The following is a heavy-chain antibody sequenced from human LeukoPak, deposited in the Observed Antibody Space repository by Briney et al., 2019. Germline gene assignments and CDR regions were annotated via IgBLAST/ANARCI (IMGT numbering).Heavy chain of an antibody. D-gene: IGHD2-2*01. Sequence: GGSLRLSCAASGFTFSSYSMNWVRQAPGKGLEWVANIKQDGSEKYYVDSVKGRFTISRDNSKNTLYLQMNSLRPEDTSVYFCARSPTSWYFDYWGQGTLVTVSS. CDR2: IKQDGSEK. CDR3: ARSPTSWYFDY. CDR1: GFTFSSYS. J-gene: IGHJ4*02. V-gene: IGHV3-7*01.